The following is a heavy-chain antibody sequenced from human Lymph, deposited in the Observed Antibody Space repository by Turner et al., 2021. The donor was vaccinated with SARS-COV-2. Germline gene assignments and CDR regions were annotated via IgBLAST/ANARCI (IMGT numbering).Heavy chain of an antibody. D-gene: IGHD4-17*01. CDR2: ISSSSSYI. CDR3: ARDIPTTADYFDY. CDR1: GFTFRTYS. V-gene: IGHV3-21*01. Sequence: EVRLVESGGCLDKPGGSLRLSCAASGFTFRTYSMNWVRQAPGKWLELNSSISSSSSYIYYADSVKGRFTISRDDAKTSLYLQMNSLRAEDTAVYYCARDIPTTADYFDYWGQGTLVTVSS. J-gene: IGHJ4*02.